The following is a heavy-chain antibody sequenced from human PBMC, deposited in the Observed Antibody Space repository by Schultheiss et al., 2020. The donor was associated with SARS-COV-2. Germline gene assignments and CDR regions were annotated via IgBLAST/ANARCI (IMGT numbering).Heavy chain of an antibody. CDR2: IYSGGST. V-gene: IGHV3-66*01. CDR3: ARPRYYYDSSKGNAFDI. CDR1: GFTFSDYY. D-gene: IGHD3-22*01. J-gene: IGHJ3*02. Sequence: GGSLRLSCAASGFTFSDYYMSWVRQAPGKGLEWVSVIYSGGSTYYADSVKGRFTISRDNSKNTLYLQMNSLRAEDTAVYYCARPRYYYDSSKGNAFDIWGQGTMVTVSS.